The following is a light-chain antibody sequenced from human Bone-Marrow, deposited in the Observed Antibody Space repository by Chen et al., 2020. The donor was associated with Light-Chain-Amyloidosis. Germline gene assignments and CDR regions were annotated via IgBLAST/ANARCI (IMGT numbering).Light chain of an antibody. Sequence: AIRMTQSPSSLSATVGDRLIITCRASEAISSYLAWYQQKPGKAPKLLIYGATNLEIGLPSRFSGSGSGTNFTFVISDVRSEDFATYFCQQYYRYPLTFAGGTEV. CDR3: QQYYRYPLT. CDR2: GAT. J-gene: IGKJ4*01. V-gene: IGKV1-8*01. CDR1: EAISSY.